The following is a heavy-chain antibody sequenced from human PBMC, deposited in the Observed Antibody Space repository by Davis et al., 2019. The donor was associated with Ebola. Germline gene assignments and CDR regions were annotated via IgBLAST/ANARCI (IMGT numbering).Heavy chain of an antibody. CDR1: GGSFSGYY. D-gene: IGHD3-3*01. Sequence: PSETLSLTCAVYGGSFSGYYWSWIRQPPGKGLEWIGEINHSGSTNYNPSLKSRVTISVDTSKNQFSLKLSSVTAADTAVYYCARENDFHRDFDYWGQGTLVTVSS. J-gene: IGHJ4*02. CDR2: INHSGST. V-gene: IGHV4-34*01. CDR3: ARENDFHRDFDY.